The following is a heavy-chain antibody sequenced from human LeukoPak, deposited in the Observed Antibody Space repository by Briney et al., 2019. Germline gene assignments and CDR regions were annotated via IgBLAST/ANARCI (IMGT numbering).Heavy chain of an antibody. J-gene: IGHJ4*02. V-gene: IGHV1-46*01. CDR3: LREEVGGHFDY. CDR1: GYTFTNYF. Sequence: ASVKVSCKTSGYTFTNYFVHWVRQAPGQGPEWMGLINPSDCTTVYTQSFQGRITITRDTSTTTVYMELISLRADDTAVYFCLREEVGGHFDYWGQGALVTVSS. CDR2: INPSDCTT. D-gene: IGHD3-16*01.